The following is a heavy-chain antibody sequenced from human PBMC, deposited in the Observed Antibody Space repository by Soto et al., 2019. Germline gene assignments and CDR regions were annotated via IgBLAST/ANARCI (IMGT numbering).Heavy chain of an antibody. CDR3: ARTNTNYYDSSGYSWFDP. J-gene: IGHJ5*02. V-gene: IGHV1-18*01. CDR2: ISAYNGNT. Sequence: EASVKVSCKASGYTFTSYGISCVRQAPGQGLEWMGWISAYNGNTNYAQKLQGRVTMTTDTSTSTAYMELRSLRSDDTAVYYCARTNTNYYDSSGYSWFDPWGQGTLVTVSS. CDR1: GYTFTSYG. D-gene: IGHD3-22*01.